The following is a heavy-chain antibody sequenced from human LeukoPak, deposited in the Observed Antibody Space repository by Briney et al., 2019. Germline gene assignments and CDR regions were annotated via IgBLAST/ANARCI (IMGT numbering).Heavy chain of an antibody. D-gene: IGHD6-19*01. CDR3: AKEQYSSGWYNFDY. CDR2: IWYDGSNK. CDR1: GFTFSSYG. J-gene: IGHJ4*02. V-gene: IGHV3-33*06. Sequence: GRSLRLSCAASGFTFSSYGMHWVRQAPGKGLEWVAVIWYDGSNKYYADSVKGRFTISRDNSKNTLYLQMNGLRAEDTAVYYCAKEQYSSGWYNFDYWGQGTLVTVSS.